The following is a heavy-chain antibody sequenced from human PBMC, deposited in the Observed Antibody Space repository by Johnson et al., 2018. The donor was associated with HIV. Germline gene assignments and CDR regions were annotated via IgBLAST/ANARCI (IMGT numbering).Heavy chain of an antibody. J-gene: IGHJ3*02. V-gene: IGHV3-66*01. Sequence: EVQLLESGGGLVQPGGSLRVSCAASGFTFSSYWMSWVRQAPGKGLEWVSVIYSGGSTYYADSVRGRFTISRDNSKNTLHLQMNSLRVEDTAVYYCAKCIWGSSLIDAFDIWGQGTMVTVSS. CDR2: IYSGGST. CDR3: AKCIWGSSLIDAFDI. D-gene: IGHD6-13*01. CDR1: GFTFSSYW.